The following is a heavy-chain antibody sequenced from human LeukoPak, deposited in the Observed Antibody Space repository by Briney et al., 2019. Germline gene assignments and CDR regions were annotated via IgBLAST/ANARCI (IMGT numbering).Heavy chain of an antibody. J-gene: IGHJ4*02. V-gene: IGHV1-18*01. Sequence: ASVKVSCKASGYTFTSYGISWVRQAPGQGLEWMGWISAYNGNTNYAQKLQGRVTMTTDTSTSTAYMELSSLRSEDTAVYYCARGSPNAVAFDYWGQGTLVTVSS. CDR3: ARGSPNAVAFDY. CDR1: GYTFTSYG. CDR2: ISAYNGNT. D-gene: IGHD6-19*01.